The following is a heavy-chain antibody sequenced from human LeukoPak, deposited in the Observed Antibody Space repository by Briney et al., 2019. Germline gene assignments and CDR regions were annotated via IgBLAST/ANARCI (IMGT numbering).Heavy chain of an antibody. V-gene: IGHV3-23*01. CDR2: FSGSGGST. Sequence: GGSLRLSCAASGFPLSNYAMSWVRQPPGKGLEWLSAFSGSGGSTYYEDSVKGLFTISRDNSKNTLYLQMNSLRAEDTAVYYCAKVFCTSISCPFDYWGQGTLVTVSS. J-gene: IGHJ4*02. CDR3: AKVFCTSISCPFDY. CDR1: GFPLSNYA. D-gene: IGHD2-2*01.